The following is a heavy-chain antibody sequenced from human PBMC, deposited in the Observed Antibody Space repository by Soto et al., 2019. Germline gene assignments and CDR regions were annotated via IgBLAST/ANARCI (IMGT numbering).Heavy chain of an antibody. CDR1: GFTFISYW. J-gene: IGHJ4*02. D-gene: IGHD2-21*02. CDR3: ASVQCGGDCLVDY. Sequence: PGGSLRLSCAASGFTFISYWMHWVRQAPGKGLVWVPRINSDGSSTSYADSVKGRFTISRDNAKNTLYLQMNSLRAEDTAVYYCASVQCGGDCLVDYWGQGTLVTVSS. CDR2: INSDGSST. V-gene: IGHV3-74*01.